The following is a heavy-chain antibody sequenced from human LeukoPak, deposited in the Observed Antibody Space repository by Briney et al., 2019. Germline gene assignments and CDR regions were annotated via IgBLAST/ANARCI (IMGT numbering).Heavy chain of an antibody. CDR1: GYTFTSYG. Sequence: SVKVSCKASGYTFTSYGISWVRQAPGQGLEWMGGIIPILGTANYAQKFQGRVTITADESTSTAYMELSSLRSEDTAVYYCATKRGYSYGSPHWGQGTLVTVSS. V-gene: IGHV1-69*13. CDR3: ATKRGYSYGSPH. J-gene: IGHJ4*02. CDR2: IIPILGTA. D-gene: IGHD5-18*01.